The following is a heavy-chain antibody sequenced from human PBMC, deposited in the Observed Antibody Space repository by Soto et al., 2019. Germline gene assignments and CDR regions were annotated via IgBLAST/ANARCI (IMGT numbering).Heavy chain of an antibody. J-gene: IGHJ6*02. V-gene: IGHV4-31*03. Sequence: QVQLQESGPGLVKPSQTLSLTCTVSGGSISSGGYYWSWIRQHPGKGLEWIGYIYYSGSTYYNPSRKSRVTISVDTSKNQFSLKLSSVTAADTAVYYCARTSLTGDRSDDYYYGMDVWGQGTTVTVSS. CDR2: IYYSGST. D-gene: IGHD7-27*01. CDR1: GGSISSGGYY. CDR3: ARTSLTGDRSDDYYYGMDV.